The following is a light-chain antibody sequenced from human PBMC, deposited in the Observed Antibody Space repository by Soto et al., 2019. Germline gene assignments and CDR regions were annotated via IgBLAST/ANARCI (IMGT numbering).Light chain of an antibody. Sequence: DIQMTQSPSTLSASVGDRVTINCRASQRISSWLAWYQQKPGKAPKLLIYDASSLESGVPSRFSDSVSGTDFTLTISSLQPDDFETYYCQQYNSYSYTVGQGTKLEIK. CDR3: QQYNSYSYT. CDR2: DAS. V-gene: IGKV1-5*01. J-gene: IGKJ2*01. CDR1: QRISSW.